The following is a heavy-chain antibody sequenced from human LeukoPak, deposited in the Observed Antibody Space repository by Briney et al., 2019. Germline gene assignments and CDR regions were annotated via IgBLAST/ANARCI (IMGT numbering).Heavy chain of an antibody. D-gene: IGHD3-9*01. V-gene: IGHV3-23*01. Sequence: GGSLRLSCAVSGITLSNYGMSWVRQAPGKGLEWVAGLSGSGGGTNYADSVQGRFTISRDNPKNTLYLQMNSLRAEDTAVYYCARDHTTAEKLRYFDWLLLNWGQGTLVTVSS. J-gene: IGHJ4*02. CDR2: LSGSGGGT. CDR1: GITLSNYG. CDR3: ARDHTTAEKLRYFDWLLLN.